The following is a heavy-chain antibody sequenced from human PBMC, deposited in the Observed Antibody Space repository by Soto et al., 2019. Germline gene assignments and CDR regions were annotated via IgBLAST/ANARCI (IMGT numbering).Heavy chain of an antibody. CDR3: ASQLYFYDSRDYGEEV. CDR2: IIPIFGTA. CDR1: GGTFSSYA. Sequence: ASVKVSCKASGGTFSSYAISWVRQAPGQGLEWMGGIIPIFGTANYAQKFQGRVTITADESTSTAYMELSSLRSEDTAVYYCASQLYFYDSRDYGEEVWGHGPTVTVP. J-gene: IGHJ6*02. D-gene: IGHD3-22*01. V-gene: IGHV1-69*13.